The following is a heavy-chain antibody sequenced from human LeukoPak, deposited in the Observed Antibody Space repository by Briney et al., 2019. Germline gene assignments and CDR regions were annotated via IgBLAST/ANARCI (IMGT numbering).Heavy chain of an antibody. CDR1: GYTFSNYW. D-gene: IGHD3-22*01. CDR3: ARGYYYDSSGYYYFGYFDY. V-gene: IGHV5-51*01. CDR2: IYPGDSDT. J-gene: IGHJ4*02. Sequence: GESLKISCKGSGYTFSNYWIGWERQMPGKGLEWMGIIYPGDSDTRYSPSFQGQVTISADKSISTAYLQWSSLKASDTAMYYCARGYYYDSSGYYYFGYFDYWGQGTLVTVSS.